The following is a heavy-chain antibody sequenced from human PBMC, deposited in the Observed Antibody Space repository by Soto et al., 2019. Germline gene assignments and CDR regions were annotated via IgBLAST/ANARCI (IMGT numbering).Heavy chain of an antibody. J-gene: IGHJ6*02. Sequence: AGGSLRLSCAASGFNFGDYFMSWIRQAPGKGLEWVSYISSGGFTFYHADSVKGRFTTSWDKAKNSLYLQMNTLSAEDTAVYYCATGIVPATKWGYYSYGLDVWGQGTTVTVSS. CDR3: ATGIVPATKWGYYSYGLDV. V-gene: IGHV3-11*01. CDR1: GFNFGDYF. CDR2: ISSGGFTF. D-gene: IGHD2-2*01.